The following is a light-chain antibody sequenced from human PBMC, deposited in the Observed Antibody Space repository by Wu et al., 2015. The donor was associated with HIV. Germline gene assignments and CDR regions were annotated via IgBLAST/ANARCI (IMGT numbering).Light chain of an antibody. CDR1: QGISNF. J-gene: IGKJ5*01. V-gene: IGKV1-27*01. Sequence: DIQMTQSPSSLSASVGDRVTITCRASQGISNFLAWYQQKPGKPPKVLIYAASTLQSGVPSRFSGSGSGTDFTLTIGSLEPEDFASLFCQQRSKWPITFGQGTRLDIK. CDR2: AAS. CDR3: QQRSKWPIT.